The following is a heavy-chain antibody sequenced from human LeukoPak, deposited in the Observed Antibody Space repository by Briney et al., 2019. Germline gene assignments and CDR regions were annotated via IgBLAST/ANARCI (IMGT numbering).Heavy chain of an antibody. CDR2: IYYSGST. CDR1: SGSINNNTFY. V-gene: IGHV4-39*01. CDR3: ARLSDSGSDDGEDYFDH. J-gene: IGHJ4*02. D-gene: IGHD1-26*01. Sequence: SETLSLTCTVSSGSINNNTFYWGWIRQPPGKGLEWIGSIYYSGSTYYNPSLKSRVTIAVDTSKNQFSLKMSSVAAADTAVYYCARLSDSGSDDGEDYFDHWGQGTLVTGSS.